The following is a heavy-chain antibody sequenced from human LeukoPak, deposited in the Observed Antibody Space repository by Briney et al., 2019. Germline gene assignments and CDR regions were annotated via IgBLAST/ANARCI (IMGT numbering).Heavy chain of an antibody. CDR2: ISAYNGDT. J-gene: IGHJ4*02. CDR1: GYTFTGYG. CDR3: ARDTAATRRPVHFDS. D-gene: IGHD6-25*01. Sequence: ASVKVSCKASGYTFTGYGISWVRQAPGQGLEWMGWISAYNGDTSYAQNFQGRGTMTTDTSTSTAYMELRSLISDDTAVYYCARDTAATRRPVHFDSWGQGTPVTVSS. V-gene: IGHV1-18*01.